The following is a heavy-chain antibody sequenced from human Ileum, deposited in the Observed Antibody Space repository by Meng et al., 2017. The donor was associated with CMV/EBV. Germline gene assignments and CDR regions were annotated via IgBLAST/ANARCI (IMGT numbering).Heavy chain of an antibody. V-gene: IGHV3-74*01. Sequence: EVQLVESGGGLVQPGGSLRLSCAYSGFTFSSYWMHWVRQPPGKGLVWVSRINTDGSSTNYPDSVKGRFTISRDNAKNTLYLQMNSLRVEDTAVYYCARSPGGYFDYWGQGTLVTVSS. J-gene: IGHJ4*02. CDR3: ARSPGGYFDY. CDR2: INTDGSST. CDR1: GFTFSSYW.